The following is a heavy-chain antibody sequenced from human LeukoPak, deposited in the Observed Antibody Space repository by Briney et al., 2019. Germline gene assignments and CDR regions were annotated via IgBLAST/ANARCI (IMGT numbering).Heavy chain of an antibody. J-gene: IGHJ4*02. CDR2: IIPILGIA. CDR3: ATDLSRDGYNLPDY. V-gene: IGHV1-69*04. CDR1: GGTFSSYA. Sequence: SVKVSCKASGGTFSSYAISWVRQAPGQGLEWMGRIIPILGIANYAQKFQGRVTITADKSTSTAYMELSSLRSEDTAVYYCATDLSRDGYNLPDYWGQGTLVTVSS. D-gene: IGHD5-24*01.